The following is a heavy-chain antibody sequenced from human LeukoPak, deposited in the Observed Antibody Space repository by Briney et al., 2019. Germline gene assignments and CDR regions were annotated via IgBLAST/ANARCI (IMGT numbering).Heavy chain of an antibody. CDR3: AREGGGGGYYSDSYGHPHFDC. J-gene: IGHJ4*02. CDR2: MKPDGSEE. CDR1: GFTFSNYW. V-gene: IGHV3-7*01. D-gene: IGHD3-22*01. Sequence: PGGSLRLSCAASGFTFSNYWMTWVRQAPGKGLEWVANMKPDGSEEYYVDSVRGRFTVSRDNARNSLYLQMDSLRAEDTAVYYCAREGGGGGYYSDSYGHPHFDCRGPGTLVTVSS.